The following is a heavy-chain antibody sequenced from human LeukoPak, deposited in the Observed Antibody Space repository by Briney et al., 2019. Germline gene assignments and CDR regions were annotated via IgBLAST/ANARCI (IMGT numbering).Heavy chain of an antibody. CDR3: ARDRDAPMITGVVWYYFDY. CDR2: ISSNGGST. J-gene: IGHJ4*02. D-gene: IGHD3-16*01. V-gene: IGHV3-64D*09. CDR1: GFTFNNYA. Sequence: GGSLRLSCSASGFTFNNYAMHWVRQAPGKGLEYVSAISSNGGSTYYADSVKGRFTISRDNSKNTLYLQMSSVRAEDTAVYYCARDRDAPMITGVVWYYFDYWGQGTLVTVSS.